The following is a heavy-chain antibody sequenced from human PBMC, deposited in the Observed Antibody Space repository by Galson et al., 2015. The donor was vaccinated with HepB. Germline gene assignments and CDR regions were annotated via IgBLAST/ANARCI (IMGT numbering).Heavy chain of an antibody. CDR3: ARMYGDYEKIDF. J-gene: IGHJ4*02. CDR1: GYGFTNYW. V-gene: IGHV5-51*03. D-gene: IGHD4-17*01. CDR2: IYPRDSDT. Sequence: QSGAEVKKPGESLRISCKGSGYGFTNYWIGWVRQMPGKGLEWMGIIYPRDSDTKYSPSFQGQVTISADKSISTAYLQWNSLKASDTAMYFCARMYGDYEKIDFWGQGTLVTVSS.